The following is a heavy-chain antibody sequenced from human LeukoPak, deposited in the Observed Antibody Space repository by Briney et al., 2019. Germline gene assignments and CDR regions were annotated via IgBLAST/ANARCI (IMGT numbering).Heavy chain of an antibody. J-gene: IGHJ3*02. CDR1: GYTFTSYG. Sequence: ASVKVSYKASGYTFTSYGISWVRQAPGQGLEWMGWISAYNGNTNYAQKLQGRVTMTTDTSTSTAYMELRSLRSDDTAVYYCARVRRIVVVPAAVPDAFDIWGQGTMVTVSS. D-gene: IGHD2-2*01. V-gene: IGHV1-18*01. CDR3: ARVRRIVVVPAAVPDAFDI. CDR2: ISAYNGNT.